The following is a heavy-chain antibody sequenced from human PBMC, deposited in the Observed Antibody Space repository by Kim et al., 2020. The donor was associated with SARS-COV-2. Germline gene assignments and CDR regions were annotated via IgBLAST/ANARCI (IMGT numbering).Heavy chain of an antibody. V-gene: IGHV3-30-3*01. Sequence: NKYYADSVKGRFTISRDNSKNTLYLQMNSLRAEDTAVYYCAREERDAFDIWGQGTMVTVSS. CDR3: AREERDAFDI. J-gene: IGHJ3*02. CDR2: NK. D-gene: IGHD1-1*01.